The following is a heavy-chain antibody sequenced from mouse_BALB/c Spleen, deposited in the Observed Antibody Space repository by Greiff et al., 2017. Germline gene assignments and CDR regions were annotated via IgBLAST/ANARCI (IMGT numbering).Heavy chain of an antibody. Sequence: EVKLMESGPSLVKPSQTLSLTCSVTGDSITSGYWNWIRKFPGNKLEYMGYISYSGSTYYNPSLKSRISITRDTSKNQYYLQLNSVTTEDTATYYCARWRDYGNSFAYWGQGTLVTVSA. CDR3: ARWRDYGNSFAY. CDR1: GDSITSGY. V-gene: IGHV3-8*02. J-gene: IGHJ3*01. D-gene: IGHD2-1*01. CDR2: ISYSGST.